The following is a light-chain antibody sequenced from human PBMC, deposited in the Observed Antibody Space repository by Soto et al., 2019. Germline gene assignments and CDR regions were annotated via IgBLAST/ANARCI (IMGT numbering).Light chain of an antibody. CDR2: EVS. J-gene: IGLJ1*01. Sequence: QSALTQPASVSGSPGQSITISCTGTSSDVGGYDYVSWYQQYPGTAPKLMIFEVSNRPSGVSNRFSGSKSGNTASLTISGLQAEDEADYYCSSYIGTSTIYVLGNGTKVTVL. CDR1: SSDVGGYDY. CDR3: SSYIGTSTIYV. V-gene: IGLV2-14*01.